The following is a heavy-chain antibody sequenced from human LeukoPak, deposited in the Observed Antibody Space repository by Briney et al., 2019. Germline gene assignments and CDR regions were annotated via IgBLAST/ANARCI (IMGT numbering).Heavy chain of an antibody. J-gene: IGHJ4*02. CDR2: INHSERT. Sequence: SVTLSLTCAVYGGSFNGFYWSWMRHPPGKGLVWIGEINHSERTNFHPSLKSRITISVETSKKQFFLKLSSVTAADTALYYFARPAPVSGYDNGENFDYWGQGTLVTVSS. D-gene: IGHD5-12*01. V-gene: IGHV4-34*01. CDR1: GGSFNGFY. CDR3: ARPAPVSGYDNGENFDY.